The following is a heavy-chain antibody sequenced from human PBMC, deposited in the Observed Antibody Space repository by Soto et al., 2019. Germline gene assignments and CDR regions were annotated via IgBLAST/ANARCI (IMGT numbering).Heavy chain of an antibody. CDR1: GLSLSTSGVG. J-gene: IGHJ4*02. Sequence: QITVKESGPTVVRPTQTLTLTCTLSGLSLSTSGVGVGWIRQPPGKALEWIALIFWNDDKRYSPAVRSRLAITKDTSKNQLVLTMTHMDPSDTGTYYCAHRIVGGAPKDYYFDYWGLGTLVTVSS. CDR3: AHRIVGGAPKDYYFDY. D-gene: IGHD1-26*01. CDR2: IFWNDDK. V-gene: IGHV2-5*01.